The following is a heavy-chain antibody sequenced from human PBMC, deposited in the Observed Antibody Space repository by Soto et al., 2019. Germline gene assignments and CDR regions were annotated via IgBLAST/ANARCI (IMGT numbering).Heavy chain of an antibody. V-gene: IGHV3-7*01. CDR3: ARDSRTVATIMGKGVDNAFDI. CDR2: IKQDGSEK. CDR1: GFTFSSYW. Sequence: EVQLVESGGGLVQPGGSLRLSCAASGFTFSSYWMSWVRQAPGKGLEWVANIKQDGSEKYYVDSVKGRFTISRDNAKNSLYLQMNSLRAEDTAVYYCARDSRTVATIMGKGVDNAFDIWGQGTMVTVSS. D-gene: IGHD5-12*01. J-gene: IGHJ3*02.